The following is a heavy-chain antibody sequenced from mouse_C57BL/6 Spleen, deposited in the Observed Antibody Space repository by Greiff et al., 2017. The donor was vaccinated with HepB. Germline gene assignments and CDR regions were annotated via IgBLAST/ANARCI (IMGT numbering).Heavy chain of an antibody. V-gene: IGHV5-9*01. D-gene: IGHD1-1*01. CDR3: ARNPSITTVVATDYAMDY. CDR1: GFTFSSYT. Sequence: EVQGVESGGGLVKPGGSLKLSCAASGFTFSSYTMSWVRQTPEKRLEWVATISGGGGNTYYPDSVKGRFTISRDNAKNTLYLQMSSLRSEDTALYYCARNPSITTVVATDYAMDYWGQGTSVTVSS. J-gene: IGHJ4*01. CDR2: ISGGGGNT.